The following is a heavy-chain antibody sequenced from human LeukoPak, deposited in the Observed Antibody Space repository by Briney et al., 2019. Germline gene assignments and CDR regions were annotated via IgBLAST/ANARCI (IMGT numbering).Heavy chain of an antibody. CDR3: ARVHGYYTGIYYFDF. CDR2: ISTSNGNT. CDR1: GYTFTSCG. Sequence: GASVKVSCKTSGYTFTSCGIAWVRQAPGQGLEWMGWISTSNGNTKYVENFQGRVTMTTDTSTSTAYMEVRSLRSDDTALYYCARVHGYYTGIYYFDFWGQGSLVTVSS. V-gene: IGHV1-18*01. J-gene: IGHJ4*02. D-gene: IGHD4-23*01.